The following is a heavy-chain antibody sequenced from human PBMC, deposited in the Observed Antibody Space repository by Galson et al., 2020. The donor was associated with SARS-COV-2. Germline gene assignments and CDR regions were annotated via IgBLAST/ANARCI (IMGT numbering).Heavy chain of an antibody. D-gene: IGHD5-18*01. CDR1: GITFSSYS. CDR3: AREVYSYGFFY. V-gene: IGHV3-21*01. CDR2: ITTSSSYI. Sequence: GESLKISCAASGITFSSYSMNWVRQAPGQGLEWASSITTSSSYIYYADSVKGRCTISRDNAKNSLYLQMHSLRAEDSAVYYCAREVYSYGFFYWGQGTLVTVSS. J-gene: IGHJ4*02.